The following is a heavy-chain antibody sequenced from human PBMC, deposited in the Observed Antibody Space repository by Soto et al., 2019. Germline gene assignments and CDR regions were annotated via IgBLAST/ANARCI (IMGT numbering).Heavy chain of an antibody. CDR3: AREGTTIFGVVHMDV. J-gene: IGHJ6*03. D-gene: IGHD3-3*01. CDR1: GFTFSSYW. V-gene: IGHV3-7*01. CDR2: IKQDGSEK. Sequence: PGGSLRLSCAASGFTFSSYWMSWVRQAPGKGLEWVANIKQDGSEKYYVDSVKGRFTISRDNAKNSLYLQMNSLRAEDTAVYYCAREGTTIFGVVHMDVWGKGTTVTVS.